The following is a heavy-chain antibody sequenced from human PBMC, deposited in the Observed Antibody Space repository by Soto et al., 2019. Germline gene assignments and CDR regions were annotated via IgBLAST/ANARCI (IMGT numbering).Heavy chain of an antibody. V-gene: IGHV3-48*02. J-gene: IGHJ4*02. CDR3: VGDRDTTTPMVHGND. D-gene: IGHD5-18*01. CDR1: GFTFSSYA. CDR2: ISSRGSPI. Sequence: PGGSLRLSCAASGFTFSSYAMNWVRQAPGKGLEWVSYISSRGSPIYYADSVKGRFTVSRDNAKNSLYLQMNSLRDEDTAIYYCVGDRDTTTPMVHGNDWGQGTLVTVAS.